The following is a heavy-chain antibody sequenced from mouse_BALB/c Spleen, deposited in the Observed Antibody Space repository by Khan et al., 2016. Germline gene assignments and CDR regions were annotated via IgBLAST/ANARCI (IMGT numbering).Heavy chain of an antibody. CDR2: ISYRGST. Sequence: EVQLQESGPGLVKPSQSLSLTCTVTVYSITSDYAWNWIRQFPGNKLEWMGYISYRGSTSYNPSLKSRISITRDTSKNQIFLRLNSVTTEDTATYYCARELVWFAYLGQVTLVTVSA. D-gene: IGHD4-1*01. CDR1: VYSITSDYA. V-gene: IGHV3-2*02. CDR3: ARELVWFAY. J-gene: IGHJ3*01.